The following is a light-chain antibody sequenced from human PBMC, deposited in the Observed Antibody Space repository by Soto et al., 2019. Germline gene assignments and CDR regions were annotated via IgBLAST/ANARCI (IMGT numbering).Light chain of an antibody. CDR1: QSGSSHY. J-gene: IGKJ5*01. V-gene: IGKV3-20*01. CDR3: QQYGTSAPIT. Sequence: EIVLTQSPGTLSLSPGERATLSCRASQSGSSHYLAWYQQKYGQAPRLLIYGASSRATGIPDRFSGSGSGTDFTLTISRLEPEDFAMYYCQQYGTSAPITFGQGTRLEIE. CDR2: GAS.